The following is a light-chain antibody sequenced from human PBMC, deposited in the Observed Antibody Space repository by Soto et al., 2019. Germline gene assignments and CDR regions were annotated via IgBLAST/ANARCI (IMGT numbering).Light chain of an antibody. CDR2: GAS. CDR1: RSVRSK. V-gene: IGKV3-15*01. J-gene: IGKJ5*01. Sequence: EIVITQSPATLSVSPGERATLSSRASRSVRSKLAWYQYQPGQAPRLLIDGASTRATGIPAMFSGSGSGTEFTLTIRSLQSEDFAVYYCQQYNNWPSFGQGTRLEI. CDR3: QQYNNWPS.